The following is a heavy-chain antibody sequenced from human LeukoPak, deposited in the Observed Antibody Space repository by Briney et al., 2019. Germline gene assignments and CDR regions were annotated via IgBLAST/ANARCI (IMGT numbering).Heavy chain of an antibody. V-gene: IGHV3-30*03. D-gene: IGHD3-10*01. Sequence: QXPGKGXXXXXXXSXDLNVKLYADSVKGRFTISRDNSRSTLYLQMNSLRPEDTAIYYCAREGYYGSGSPPSLYFDYWGQGTLVTVSS. CDR2: XSXDLNVK. CDR3: AREGYYGSGSPPSLYFDY. J-gene: IGHJ4*02.